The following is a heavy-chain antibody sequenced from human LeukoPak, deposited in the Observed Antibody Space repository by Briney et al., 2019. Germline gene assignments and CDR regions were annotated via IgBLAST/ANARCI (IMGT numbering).Heavy chain of an antibody. D-gene: IGHD6-6*01. V-gene: IGHV3-7*01. CDR3: ARQEYSRGK. CDR1: GFTFSNYW. Sequence: GGSLRLSCAASGFTFSNYWMNGVRQAPGKGLEWVASIQRDGSEKYYVESVKGRFTISRDNAKNSLYLQMNSLRAEDTAVYYCARQEYSRGKWGQGTLVTVSS. J-gene: IGHJ4*02. CDR2: IQRDGSEK.